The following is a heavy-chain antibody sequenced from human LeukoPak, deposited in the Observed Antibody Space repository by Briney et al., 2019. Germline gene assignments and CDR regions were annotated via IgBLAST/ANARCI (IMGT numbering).Heavy chain of an antibody. CDR3: VRREAGGGNSWFSFDY. CDR1: GFRFNTYW. Sequence: PGGSLRLSCAASGFRFNTYWMHWVRQAPGQGLVLVSLISSDGSKALYADSVQGRFTISRDNAKNTVYLQMSSLSAEDTAMYYCVRREAGGGNSWFSFDYWGQGTPVRVSS. J-gene: IGHJ4*02. CDR2: ISSDGSKA. D-gene: IGHD6-13*01. V-gene: IGHV3-74*01.